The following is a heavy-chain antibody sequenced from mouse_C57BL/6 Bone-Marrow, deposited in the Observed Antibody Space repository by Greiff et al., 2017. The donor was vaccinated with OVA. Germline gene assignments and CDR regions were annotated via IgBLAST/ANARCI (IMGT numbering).Heavy chain of an antibody. CDR1: GYTFTSYW. J-gene: IGHJ2*01. D-gene: IGHD1-1*02. CDR2: IDPSDSNT. Sequence: VQLQQPGAELVKPGASVKLSCKASGYTFTSYWMRWVKQRTGQGLEWIGEIDPSDSNTNYNQKFKGKATLTADTSSSTAYMQLSSLTSEDSAVYYCAKYDYYGEPYDVDDWGKGTTLTAAS. CDR3: AKYDYYGEPYDVDD. V-gene: IGHV1-50*01.